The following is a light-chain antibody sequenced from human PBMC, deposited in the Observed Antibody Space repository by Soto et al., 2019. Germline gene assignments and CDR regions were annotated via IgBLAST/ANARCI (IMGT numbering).Light chain of an antibody. CDR3: SSYTTTNTYV. Sequence: QSVLTQPASVSGSPGQSITISCTGTSSDVGGYNYVSWNQQHPGKAPNLIIYEVGNRPSGVSNRFSGSKSGDTASLTISGLPAEDEADYYCSSYTTTNTYVFGTGTKVTVL. V-gene: IGLV2-14*01. J-gene: IGLJ1*01. CDR2: EVG. CDR1: SSDVGGYNY.